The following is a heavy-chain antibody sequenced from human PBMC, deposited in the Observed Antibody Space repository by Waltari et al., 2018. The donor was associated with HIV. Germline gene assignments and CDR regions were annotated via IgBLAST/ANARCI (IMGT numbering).Heavy chain of an antibody. Sequence: EVQLVESGGGLVKPGGSLRLSCAASGFTFSSYSMNWVRQAPGKGLEWVSSISSSSSYIYYADSVKGRFTISRDNAKNSLYLQMNSLRAEDTAVYYCARDGIRTLGGNDYWGQGTLVTVSS. CDR3: ARDGIRTLGGNDY. V-gene: IGHV3-21*01. D-gene: IGHD2-15*01. CDR1: GFTFSSYS. CDR2: ISSSSSYI. J-gene: IGHJ4*02.